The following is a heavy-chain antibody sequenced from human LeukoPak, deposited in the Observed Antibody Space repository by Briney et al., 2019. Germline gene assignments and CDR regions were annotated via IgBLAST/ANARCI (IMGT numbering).Heavy chain of an antibody. J-gene: IGHJ4*02. CDR2: ISSSSSYT. Sequence: GGSLRLSCAASGFTFSGYYMSWIRQAPGKGLEWVSYISSSSSYTNYADSVKGRFTISRDNAKNSLYLQMNSLRAEDTVVYYCARAGRGMDFDYWGQGTLVTVSS. V-gene: IGHV3-11*06. CDR3: ARAGRGMDFDY. CDR1: GFTFSGYY. D-gene: IGHD5-24*01.